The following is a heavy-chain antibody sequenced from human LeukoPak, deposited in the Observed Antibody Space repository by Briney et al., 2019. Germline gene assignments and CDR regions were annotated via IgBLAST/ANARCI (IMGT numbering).Heavy chain of an antibody. D-gene: IGHD3-22*01. CDR1: EFTFNTYA. CDR2: ISGDGGIT. V-gene: IGHV3-23*01. CDR3: AKSSGPGGYYYYGMDV. J-gene: IGHJ6*02. Sequence: PGGSLRLSCAASEFTFNTYAVSWVRQAPGKGLKWVSAISGDGGITYCADSVRGRFTISRDNSKSTLYLQMNSLRAEDTAVYYCAKSSGPGGYYYYGMDVWGQGTTVTVSS.